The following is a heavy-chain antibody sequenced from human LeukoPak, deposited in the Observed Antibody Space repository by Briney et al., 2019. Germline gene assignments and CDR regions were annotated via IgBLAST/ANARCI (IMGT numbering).Heavy chain of an antibody. CDR2: TYYRSKWYN. CDR3: ARDYGVVEGHRNWYFDL. CDR1: GDSVSSKSVA. D-gene: IGHD2-2*01. Sequence: SQTLSLTCAISGDSVSSKSVAWNWIRQSPSRGLEWLGRTYYRSKWYNDYAVSVQSRININPDTSKNKFSLQLSSVTAADTAVYYCARDYGVVEGHRNWYFDLWGRGTLVTVSS. V-gene: IGHV6-1*01. J-gene: IGHJ2*01.